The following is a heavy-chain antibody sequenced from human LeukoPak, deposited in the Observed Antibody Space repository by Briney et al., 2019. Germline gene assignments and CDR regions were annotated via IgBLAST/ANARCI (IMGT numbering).Heavy chain of an antibody. CDR3: ARDGDIEVVPAAQRGLYYYYGMDV. V-gene: IGHV1-69*13. CDR2: IIPIFGTA. CDR1: GGTFSSYA. J-gene: IGHJ6*02. Sequence: SVKVSCKASGGTFSSYAISWVRQAPGQGLEWMGGIIPIFGTANYAQKFQGRVTITADESTSTAYMELSSLRSEDTAVYYCARDGDIEVVPAAQRGLYYYYGMDVWGQGTTVTVSS. D-gene: IGHD2-2*01.